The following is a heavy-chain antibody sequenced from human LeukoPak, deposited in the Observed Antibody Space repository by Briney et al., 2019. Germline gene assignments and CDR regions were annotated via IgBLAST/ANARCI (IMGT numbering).Heavy chain of an antibody. CDR2: ISGSGGST. CDR3: AGGAGVYYYGMDV. Sequence: GGSLRLSCAASGFTFSSIGLSWVRQAPGKGLEWVSAISGSGGSTYYADSVKGRFTISRDNSKNTLYLQMNSLRAEDTALYYSAGGAGVYYYGMDVWGQGTSVTVSS. V-gene: IGHV3-23*01. CDR1: GFTFSSIG. J-gene: IGHJ6*02.